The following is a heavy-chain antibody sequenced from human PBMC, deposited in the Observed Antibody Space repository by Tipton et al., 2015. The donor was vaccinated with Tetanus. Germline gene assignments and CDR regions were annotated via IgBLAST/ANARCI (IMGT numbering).Heavy chain of an antibody. V-gene: IGHV5-51*01. D-gene: IGHD3-10*01. CDR3: ARLPKHYSASGST. J-gene: IGHJ5*02. CDR1: GYTFTRYW. Sequence: QSGPEVKQPGESLKISCKGSGYTFTRYWISWVRQMPGKGLEWMGIIYPGDSDATYSPAFQGQVTISVDKSISTAYLQWSSLKASDTAFYFCARLPKHYSASGSTWGQGTLVTVSS. CDR2: IYPGDSDA.